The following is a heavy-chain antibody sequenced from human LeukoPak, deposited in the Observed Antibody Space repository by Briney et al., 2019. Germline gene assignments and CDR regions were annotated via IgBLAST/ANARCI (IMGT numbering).Heavy chain of an antibody. CDR2: TVSEIDGGTT. CDR1: GFTFNYAW. J-gene: IGHJ6*02. Sequence: SGGSLRLSCAASGFTFNYAWMSWVRQVPGKGLEWVGQTVSEIDGGTTDYATPVKGRFTISGDDSKSTLYLQMNSLKIEDTAVYYCTTDEDWNYARKDVWGQGATVIVSS. D-gene: IGHD1-7*01. V-gene: IGHV3-15*04. CDR3: TTDEDWNYARKDV.